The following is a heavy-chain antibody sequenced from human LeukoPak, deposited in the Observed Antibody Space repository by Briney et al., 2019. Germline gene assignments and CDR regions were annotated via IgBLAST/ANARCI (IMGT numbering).Heavy chain of an antibody. V-gene: IGHV1-69*05. CDR2: IIPIFGTA. J-gene: IGHJ4*02. Sequence: SVKVSCKASGGTFSSYAISWVRQAPGQGLEWMGGIIPIFGTANYAQKFQGRVTITTDESTSTAYMELSSLRSEDTAVYYCARDSLAVAGAFDYWGQGTLVTVSS. CDR1: GGTFSSYA. D-gene: IGHD6-19*01. CDR3: ARDSLAVAGAFDY.